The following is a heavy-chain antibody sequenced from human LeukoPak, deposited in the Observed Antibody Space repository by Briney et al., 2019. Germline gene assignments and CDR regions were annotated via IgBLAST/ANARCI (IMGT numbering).Heavy chain of an antibody. D-gene: IGHD5-12*01. CDR2: TYSGGSDT. V-gene: IGHV5-51*01. J-gene: IGHJ4*02. CDR1: GSIFTPYW. Sequence: GASLQISCQGSGSIFTPYWIGWVRQLPGKGLEWMGITYSGGSDTKYSPSLQGQVTISADKSIRTAYLHWSSLKASDTAMYYCARRGYGGYDEADSWGQGTLVTVSS. CDR3: ARRGYGGYDEADS.